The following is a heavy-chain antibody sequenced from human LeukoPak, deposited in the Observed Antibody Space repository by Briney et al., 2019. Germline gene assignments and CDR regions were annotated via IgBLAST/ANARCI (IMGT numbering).Heavy chain of an antibody. J-gene: IGHJ4*02. D-gene: IGHD2-21*02. CDR2: IIPNSGGT. Sequence: GASVKVSCKASGYSFTGYYMHWVRQAPGQGLEWMGRIIPNSGGTNSAQKFQGRVTMTRDTSISTAYMELSRLRSDDTAVYYCARDARTLAYCGGDCYILGYWGQGTLVTVSS. V-gene: IGHV1-2*06. CDR3: ARDARTLAYCGGDCYILGY. CDR1: GYSFTGYY.